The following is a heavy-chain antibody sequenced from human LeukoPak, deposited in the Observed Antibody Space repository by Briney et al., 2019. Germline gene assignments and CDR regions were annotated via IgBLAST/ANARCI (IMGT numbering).Heavy chain of an antibody. D-gene: IGHD6-19*01. V-gene: IGHV3-7*01. J-gene: IGHJ5*02. Sequence: PGGSLRLSCAASGFSFSSYWMFWVRQAPGEGLEWVANINQDGSEKYYVDSVKGRFTISRDNANNSLYLQMNSLRAEDTAVYYCVREARLYSSGWYFWFDPWGPGTLVTVSS. CDR1: GFSFSSYW. CDR3: VREARLYSSGWYFWFDP. CDR2: INQDGSEK.